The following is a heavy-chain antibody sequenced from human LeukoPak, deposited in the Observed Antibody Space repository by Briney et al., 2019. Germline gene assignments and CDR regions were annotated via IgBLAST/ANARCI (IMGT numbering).Heavy chain of an antibody. D-gene: IGHD4-17*01. CDR3: AKDRDYGDYVK. Sequence: GGSLRLSCAASGFSFTTHWMNWFRQAPGKGLEWVSAISGSGGSTYYADSVKGRFTISRDNSKNTLYLQMNSLRAEDTAVYYCAKDRDYGDYVKWGQGTLVTVSS. J-gene: IGHJ4*02. CDR1: GFSFTTHW. CDR2: ISGSGGST. V-gene: IGHV3-23*01.